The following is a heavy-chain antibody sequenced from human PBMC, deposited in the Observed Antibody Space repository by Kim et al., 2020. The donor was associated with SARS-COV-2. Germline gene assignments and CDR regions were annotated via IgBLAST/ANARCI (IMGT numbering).Heavy chain of an antibody. J-gene: IGHJ4*02. CDR2: IIPIFGTA. V-gene: IGHV1-69*13. CDR1: GGTFSSYA. D-gene: IGHD5-18*01. CDR3: ARVGGGGYDFGGYSYGFDY. Sequence: SVKVSCKASGGTFSSYAISWVRQAPGQGLEWMGGIIPIFGTANYAQKFQGRVTITADESTSTAYMELSSLRSEDTAVYYCARVGGGGYDFGGYSYGFDYWGQGTLVTVSS.